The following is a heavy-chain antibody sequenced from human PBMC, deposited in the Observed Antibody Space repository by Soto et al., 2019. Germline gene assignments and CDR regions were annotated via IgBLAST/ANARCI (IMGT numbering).Heavy chain of an antibody. V-gene: IGHV4-59*01. J-gene: IGHJ4*02. CDR3: ARDVIGHDNYETIGYYFDH. Sequence: SETLSLTCTVSGCSISSYYWSWIRQPPGKGLEWIGYIYYSGSTNYNPSLKSRVTMSVDTSKNHFSLKLSSVTAADTAVYYCARDVIGHDNYETIGYYFDHWGPGTLVTVSS. CDR2: IYYSGST. CDR1: GCSISSYY. D-gene: IGHD3-16*01.